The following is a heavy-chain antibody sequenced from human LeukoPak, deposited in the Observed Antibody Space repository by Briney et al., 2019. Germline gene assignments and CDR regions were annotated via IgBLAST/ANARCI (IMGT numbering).Heavy chain of an antibody. V-gene: IGHV4-34*01. D-gene: IGHD3-22*01. CDR2: INHSGST. CDR3: ARDDDYYDSIAFDI. Sequence: PSETLSLTCAVYGGSFSGYYWSWIRQPPGKGLEWIGEINHSGSTNYNPSLKSRVTISVDTSKNQFSLKLSSVTAADTAVYYCARDDDYYDSIAFDIWGQGTMVTVSS. J-gene: IGHJ3*02. CDR1: GGSFSGYY.